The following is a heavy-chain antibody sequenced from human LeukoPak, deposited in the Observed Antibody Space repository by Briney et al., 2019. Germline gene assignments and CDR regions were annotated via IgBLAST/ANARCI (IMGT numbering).Heavy chain of an antibody. CDR1: GYTFTSYD. Sequence: ASVKVSCKASGYTFTSYDINWVRQATGQGLEWMGWMNPNSGNTGYAQKFQGRVTITRNTSISTAYMELSSLRSEDTAVYYCARSLRYYDFWSGYQLYFDYWGQGTLVTASS. D-gene: IGHD3-3*01. CDR2: MNPNSGNT. J-gene: IGHJ4*02. V-gene: IGHV1-8*03. CDR3: ARSLRYYDFWSGYQLYFDY.